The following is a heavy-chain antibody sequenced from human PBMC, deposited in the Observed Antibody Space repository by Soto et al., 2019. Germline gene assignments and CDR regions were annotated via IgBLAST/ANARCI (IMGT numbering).Heavy chain of an antibody. J-gene: IGHJ5*02. D-gene: IGHD6-13*01. V-gene: IGHV3-7*05. CDR3: ARDPLFSIAAAGHSGHNWFDP. CDR1: GFTFSSYW. Sequence: EVQLVESGGGLVQPGGSLRLSCAASGFTFSSYWMSWVRQAPGKGLEWVANIKQDGSEKYYVDSVKGRFTISRDNAKNSLYLQMNSLRAEDTAVYYCARDPLFSIAAAGHSGHNWFDPWGQGTLVTVSS. CDR2: IKQDGSEK.